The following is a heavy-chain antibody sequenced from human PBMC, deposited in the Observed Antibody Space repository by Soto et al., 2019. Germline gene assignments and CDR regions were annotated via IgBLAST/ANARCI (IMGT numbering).Heavy chain of an antibody. CDR1: GFTFDDYA. D-gene: IGHD2-2*01. Sequence: EVQLVQSGGGLVQPGRSLRLSCAASGFTFDDYAMHWVRQPPGKGLEWVSGLSWNGDYTGYADSVKGRFTISRDNAKNSLYFQMNSLRAGDTALYYCTKGSRSSYYYGMDVWGQGTRVTVSS. CDR3: TKGSRSSYYYGMDV. J-gene: IGHJ6*02. V-gene: IGHV3-9*01. CDR2: LSWNGDYT.